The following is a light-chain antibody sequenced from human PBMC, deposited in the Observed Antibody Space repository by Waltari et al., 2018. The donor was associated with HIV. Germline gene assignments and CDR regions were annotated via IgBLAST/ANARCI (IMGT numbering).Light chain of an antibody. J-gene: IGLJ2*01. Sequence: QSVLTQPPSASGPPGQRVTLTCSGSRSNIGSTTVNWYQQLPGTAPKLLLYSNDQRPSGVPDRFSGSKSGTSASLAISGLQSEDEAGYYCAAWDVSLNGLVFGGGTKVTVL. CDR1: RSNIGSTT. CDR3: AAWDVSLNGLV. CDR2: SND. V-gene: IGLV1-44*01.